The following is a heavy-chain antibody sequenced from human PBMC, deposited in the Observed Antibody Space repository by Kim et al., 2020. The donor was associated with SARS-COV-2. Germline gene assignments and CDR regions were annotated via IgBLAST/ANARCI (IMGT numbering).Heavy chain of an antibody. CDR2: ISSSGSTI. D-gene: IGHD2-21*02. J-gene: IGHJ3*02. Sequence: GGSLRLSCAASGFTFSDYYMSWIRQAPGKGLEWVSYISSSGSTIYYADSVKGRFTISRDNAKNSLYLQMNSLRAEDTAVYYCAREARFYCGGDCYSLSFPNAFDIWGQGTMVSVSS. CDR1: GFTFSDYY. V-gene: IGHV3-11*01. CDR3: AREARFYCGGDCYSLSFPNAFDI.